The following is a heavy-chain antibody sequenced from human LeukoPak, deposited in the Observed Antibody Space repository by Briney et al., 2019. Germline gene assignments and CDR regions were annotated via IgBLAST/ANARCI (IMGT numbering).Heavy chain of an antibody. V-gene: IGHV4-4*02. CDR3: ARFSSIAAAFDY. CDR1: GDSISSDNW. J-gene: IGHJ4*02. Sequence: SETLSLTCVVFGDSISSDNWWNWVRQPPGKGLEWIGEIYHSGSTNFNPSLKSRVTISIDKSKNQFSLKLSSVTAADTAVYYCARFSSIAAAFDYWGQGTLVTVSS. D-gene: IGHD6-13*01. CDR2: IYHSGST.